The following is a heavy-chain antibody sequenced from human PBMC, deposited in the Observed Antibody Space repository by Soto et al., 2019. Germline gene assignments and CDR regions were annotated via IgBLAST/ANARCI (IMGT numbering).Heavy chain of an antibody. Sequence: SETLSLTCTVSGGSISSYYWSWIRQPPGKGLEWIGYIYYSGSTNYNPSLKSRVTISVDTSKNQFSLKLSSVTAADTAVYYCARGPDDFWSGSNAGFDPWGQGTLVTVSS. CDR3: ARGPDDFWSGSNAGFDP. V-gene: IGHV4-59*01. J-gene: IGHJ5*02. D-gene: IGHD3-3*01. CDR2: IYYSGST. CDR1: GGSISSYY.